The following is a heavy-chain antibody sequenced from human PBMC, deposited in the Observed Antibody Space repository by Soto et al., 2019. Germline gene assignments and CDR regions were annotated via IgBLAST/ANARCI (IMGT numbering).Heavy chain of an antibody. V-gene: IGHV4-34*01. CDR2: SNHRGST. CDR3: ARALGYTYGHLPIDF. Sequence: QVQLQQWGAGLLKPSETLSLTCAVYGGSFSGYYWSWICQPPGKGLEWIGESNHRGSTNYNPSLKSRLTISVDTSKNQFSLKLNSVTAADTAVYYCARALGYTYGHLPIDFWVQGTLLTVSS. J-gene: IGHJ4*02. CDR1: GGSFSGYY. D-gene: IGHD5-18*01.